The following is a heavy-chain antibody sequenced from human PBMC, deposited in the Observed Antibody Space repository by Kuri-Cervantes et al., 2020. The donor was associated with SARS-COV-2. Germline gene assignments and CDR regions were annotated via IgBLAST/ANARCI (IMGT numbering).Heavy chain of an antibody. J-gene: IGHJ4*02. Sequence: ASVKVSCKASGGTFSSYDVSWVRQAPGQGLEWMGWVSSYTGNTDYAQKFLGRITMTADKSTTTADLELRSLRSDDTAVYYCARVNWDVPFTTLDYWGQGTRVTVSS. CDR1: GGTFSSYD. CDR3: ARVNWDVPFTTLDY. CDR2: VSSYTGNT. V-gene: IGHV1-18*01. D-gene: IGHD1-1*01.